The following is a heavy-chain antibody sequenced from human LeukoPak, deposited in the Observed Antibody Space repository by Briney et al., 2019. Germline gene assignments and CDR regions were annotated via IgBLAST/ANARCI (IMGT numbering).Heavy chain of an antibody. D-gene: IGHD6-19*01. Sequence: SETLSLTCTVSGYSISSGYYWGWIRQPPGKGLEGIGSIYHSGSTYYNPPLKSRVTISVDTSKNQFSLKLSSVTPAATACYYRSGGAVAARPSYWGQGTLVTVSS. V-gene: IGHV4-38-2*02. J-gene: IGHJ4*02. CDR2: IYHSGST. CDR3: SGGAVAARPSY. CDR1: GYSISSGYY.